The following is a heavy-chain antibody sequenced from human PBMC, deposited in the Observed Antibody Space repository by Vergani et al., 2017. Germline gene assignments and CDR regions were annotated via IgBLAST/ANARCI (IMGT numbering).Heavy chain of an antibody. CDR3: TNAWGLYYLHGEYCQY. CDR2: ISSGGGDI. V-gene: IGHV3-23*01. J-gene: IGHJ1*01. D-gene: IGHD3-10*01. Sequence: EVQLLESGGGLVQPGGSRRLSCAGAGFTFDTYTMAYVRQGPGKGLGWVATISSGGGDIFYADSVKGRFTISRDNSKNTLFLQMNSLKDEDTAVYYCTNAWGLYYLHGEYCQYWGRGTLVSVSS. CDR1: GFTFDTYT.